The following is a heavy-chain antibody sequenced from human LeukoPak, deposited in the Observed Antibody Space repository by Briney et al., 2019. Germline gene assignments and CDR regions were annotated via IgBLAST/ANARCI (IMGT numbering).Heavy chain of an antibody. CDR2: MSWNSGSI. D-gene: IGHD5-18*01. CDR1: GFTFDDYA. V-gene: IGHV3-9*01. CDR3: AKDIFSYGKGDYFDY. J-gene: IGHJ4*02. Sequence: GGSLRLSCAASGFTFDDYAMHWVRHAPGKGLEWVSGMSWNSGSIGYGDSVKGRFTISRDNAKNSLYLQMNSLRAEDTALYYCAKDIFSYGKGDYFDYWGQGTLVTVSS.